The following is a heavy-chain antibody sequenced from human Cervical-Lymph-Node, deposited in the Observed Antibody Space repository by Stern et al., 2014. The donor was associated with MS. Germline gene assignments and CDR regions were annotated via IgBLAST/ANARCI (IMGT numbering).Heavy chain of an antibody. J-gene: IGHJ5*02. CDR2: IYLDDDT. CDR3: AHKARTWYPLKSYNCFAP. CDR1: NSSLSTAGVG. Sequence: ESGPTVVKPKQTLTLTCTISNSSLSTAGVGVGWFRLPPGKALEWLALIYLDDDTRYSPSRKSRLTITKDTSKNQVVLILTNMDPVDTATYYCAHKARTWYPLKSYNCFAPWGQGALVTVSS. D-gene: IGHD1-14*01. V-gene: IGHV2-5*02.